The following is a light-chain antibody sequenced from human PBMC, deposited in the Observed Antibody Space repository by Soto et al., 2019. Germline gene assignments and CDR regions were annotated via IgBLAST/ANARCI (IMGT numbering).Light chain of an antibody. CDR3: QQNDNRWT. CDR2: AAS. Sequence: EIVMTQSPATLSVSPGERATLSCLASQSGRSNLAWYQQKPGQAPRVLIYAASTRATGIPDRFSGRGSGTESTRTIRSMHSEDFVVDYCQQNDNRWTFGQGTKVVIK. V-gene: IGKV3-15*01. CDR1: QSGRSN. J-gene: IGKJ1*01.